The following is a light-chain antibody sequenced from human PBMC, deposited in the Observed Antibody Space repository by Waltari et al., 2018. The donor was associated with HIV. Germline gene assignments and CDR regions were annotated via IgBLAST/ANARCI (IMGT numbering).Light chain of an antibody. CDR2: DAS. J-gene: IGKJ2*01. V-gene: IGKV3-15*01. CDR1: QSVDSD. CDR3: QQYNNWPYT. Sequence: EIVMTQSPATLSVSPGESATLSCRASQSVDSDFAWYQQKPGQAPRLLIYDASSRAAGAPARFRGSGSGTDFTLAISSLQSGDFAVYYCQQYNNWPYTFGQGTKLEIK.